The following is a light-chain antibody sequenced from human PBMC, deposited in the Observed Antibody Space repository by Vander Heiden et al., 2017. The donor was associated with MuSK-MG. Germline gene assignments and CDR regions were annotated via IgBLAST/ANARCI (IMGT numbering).Light chain of an antibody. J-gene: IGKJ2*01. CDR1: QSISSY. Sequence: PSSLSPSVGDRVTITCRASQSISSYLNWYQQKALKAPKYLIYAASSLQSGVPSRYSGSGPGTDFSLRIRMLQLEDFATYYSHQSESARYTFGQGTKVEIK. CDR3: HQSESARYT. CDR2: AAS. V-gene: IGKV1-39*01.